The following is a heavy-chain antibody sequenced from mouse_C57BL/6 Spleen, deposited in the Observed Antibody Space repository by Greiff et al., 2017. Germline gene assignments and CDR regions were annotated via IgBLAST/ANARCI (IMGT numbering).Heavy chain of an antibody. D-gene: IGHD1-1*01. J-gene: IGHJ2*01. CDR3: ARSYGSTDY. CDR2: ISYDGSK. Sequence: EVKLMESGPGLVKPSQSLSLPCSVTGYSITSGYYWNWIRQFPGNKLEWMGYISYDGSKNYNPSLKNRISITRDTSKNQFFLKLNSVTTEDTATYYCARSYGSTDYWGQGTTLTVSS. V-gene: IGHV3-6*01. CDR1: GYSITSGYY.